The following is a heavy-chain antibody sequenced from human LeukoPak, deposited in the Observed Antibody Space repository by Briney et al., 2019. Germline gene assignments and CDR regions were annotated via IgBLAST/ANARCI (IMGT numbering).Heavy chain of an antibody. Sequence: ASVKVSCKASGYTFTNYGISWVRQAPGQGLEWMGIINPSGGRTSYAQKFQGRVTMTRDTSTSTVYMELSSLRSEDTAVYYCARDPNYGRSDWYYFDYWGQGTLVTVSS. CDR1: GYTFTNYG. CDR2: INPSGGRT. J-gene: IGHJ4*02. D-gene: IGHD6-19*01. V-gene: IGHV1-46*01. CDR3: ARDPNYGRSDWYYFDY.